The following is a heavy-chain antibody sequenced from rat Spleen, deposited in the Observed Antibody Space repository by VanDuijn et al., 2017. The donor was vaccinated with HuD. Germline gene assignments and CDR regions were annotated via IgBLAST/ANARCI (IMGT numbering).Heavy chain of an antibody. CDR3: ARRAWGYPFKY. V-gene: IGHV5-25*01. D-gene: IGHD4-3*01. Sequence: EVQLVESGGGLVQPGRSMKLSCTVSGFTFSNYYMAWVRQAPTKGLEWVASISSGGDSIYYRDSVKGRFIISRDNAKSTLYLQMDSLRSEDTATDYWARRAWGYPFKYWGQGVMVTVSS. CDR1: GFTFSNYY. J-gene: IGHJ2*01. CDR2: ISSGGDSI.